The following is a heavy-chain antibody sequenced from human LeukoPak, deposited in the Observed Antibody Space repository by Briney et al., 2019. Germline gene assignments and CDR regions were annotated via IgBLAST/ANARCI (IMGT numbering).Heavy chain of an antibody. CDR3: ARHRLGGYFDY. CDR2: INHSGST. D-gene: IGHD6-19*01. CDR1: GGSISSYY. V-gene: IGHV4-34*01. Sequence: SETLSLTCTVSGGSISSYYWSWIRQPPGKGLEWIGEINHSGSTNYNPSLKSRVTISVDTSKNQFSLKLSSVTAADTAVYYCARHRLGGYFDYWGQGTLVTVSS. J-gene: IGHJ4*02.